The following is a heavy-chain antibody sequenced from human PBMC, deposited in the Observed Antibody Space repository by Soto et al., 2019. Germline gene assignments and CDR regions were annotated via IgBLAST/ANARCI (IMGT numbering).Heavy chain of an antibody. CDR1: GFTFSSYA. J-gene: IGHJ4*02. CDR2: ISGSGGST. D-gene: IGHD1-26*01. V-gene: IGHV3-23*01. CDR3: ANDYSGSYGSRFLPFDY. Sequence: PGGSLRLSCAASGFTFSSYAMSWVRQAPGKGLEWVSAISGSGGSTYYADSVKGRFTISRDNSKNTLYLQMNSLRAEDTAVYYCANDYSGSYGSRFLPFDYWGQGTLVTVSS.